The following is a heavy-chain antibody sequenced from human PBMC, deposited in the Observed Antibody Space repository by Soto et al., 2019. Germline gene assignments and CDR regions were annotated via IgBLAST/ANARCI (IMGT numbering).Heavy chain of an antibody. D-gene: IGHD6-6*01. J-gene: IGHJ5*02. V-gene: IGHV4-39*01. CDR2: IYYSGST. CDR3: SRQEREAARPNWFDP. Sequence: SETLSLTCTVSGGSISSSSYYWGWIRQPPGKGLEWIGSIYYSGSTYYNPSLKSRVTISVDTSKNQFSLKLSSVTAADTAVYYCSRQEREAARPNWFDPWGQGTLVTVSS. CDR1: GGSISSSSYY.